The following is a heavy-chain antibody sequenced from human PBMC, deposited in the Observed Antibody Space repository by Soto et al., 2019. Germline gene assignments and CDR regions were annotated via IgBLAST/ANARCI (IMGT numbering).Heavy chain of an antibody. V-gene: IGHV4-34*01. CDR1: GGPLSGYF. CDR3: ARGSDSAWELLWV. D-gene: IGHD1-26*01. J-gene: IGHJ4*02. CDR2: IHRSGSI. Sequence: PSETLSLTCSVSGGPLSGYFWSWIRQPPGKGLEWIGEIHRSGSINYRPSLKSRVTISADASNSQFSPKMTSVTAADTAVYYCARGSDSAWELLWVWGQGTPVTVSS.